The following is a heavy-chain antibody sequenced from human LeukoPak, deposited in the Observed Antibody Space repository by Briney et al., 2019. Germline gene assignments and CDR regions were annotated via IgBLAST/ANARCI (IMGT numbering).Heavy chain of an antibody. D-gene: IGHD7-27*01. J-gene: IGHJ3*02. CDR2: ISSSGNTI. CDR3: ASERPGEDTFDI. Sequence: GGSLRLSCAASGFTFSSYEMNWVRQAPGKGLGWVSFISSSGNTIYYADSVKGRFIISRDNAKNSLYLQMNSLRTEDTAIYYCASERPGEDTFDIWGQGTMVTVSS. V-gene: IGHV3-48*03. CDR1: GFTFSSYE.